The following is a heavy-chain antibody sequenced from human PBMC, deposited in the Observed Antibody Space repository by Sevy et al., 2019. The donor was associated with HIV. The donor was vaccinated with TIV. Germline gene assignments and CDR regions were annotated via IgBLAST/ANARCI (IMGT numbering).Heavy chain of an antibody. CDR1: GFTFSSYS. CDR3: ARGLMVRGAVSSDY. Sequence: GGSLRLSCAASGFTFSSYSMNWVRQAPGKGLEWVSSISSSSSYIYYADSVKGRFTISRDNAKNSLYLQMNSLRAEDTAVYYCARGLMVRGAVSSDYWGQGTLVTVSS. J-gene: IGHJ4*02. D-gene: IGHD3-10*01. CDR2: ISSSSSYI. V-gene: IGHV3-21*04.